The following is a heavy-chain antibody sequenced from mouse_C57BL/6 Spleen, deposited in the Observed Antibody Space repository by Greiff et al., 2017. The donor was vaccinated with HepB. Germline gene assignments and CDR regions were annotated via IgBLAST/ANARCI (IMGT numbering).Heavy chain of an antibody. D-gene: IGHD1-1*01. CDR1: GYTFPSYW. CDR2: IYPGSGST. Sequence: VQLQQPGAELVKPGASVKMSCKASGYTFPSYWLTWVKQRPGQGLEWIGDIYPGSGSTNYNEKFKSKATLTVDTSSSTAYMQLSSLTSEDSAVYVCARSPGVITTVVAPFDYWGQGTTLTVSS. J-gene: IGHJ2*01. V-gene: IGHV1-55*01. CDR3: ARSPGVITTVVAPFDY.